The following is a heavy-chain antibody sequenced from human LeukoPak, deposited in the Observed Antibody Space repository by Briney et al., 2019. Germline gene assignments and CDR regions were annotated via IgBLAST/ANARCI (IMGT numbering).Heavy chain of an antibody. CDR1: GFTFSSYG. J-gene: IGHJ3*02. CDR2: ISYDGSNK. Sequence: PGRSLRLSCAASGFTFSSYGMHWVRQAPGKGLEWVAVISYDGSNKYYADSVKGRFTISRDNSKNTLYLQMNSLRAEDTAVYYCAKLSLYDFWSGSYYHAFDIWGQGTMVTVSS. CDR3: AKLSLYDFWSGSYYHAFDI. V-gene: IGHV3-30*18. D-gene: IGHD3-3*01.